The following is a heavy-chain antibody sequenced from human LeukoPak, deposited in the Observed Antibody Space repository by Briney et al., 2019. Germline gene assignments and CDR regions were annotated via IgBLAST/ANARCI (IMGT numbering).Heavy chain of an antibody. Sequence: PGGSLRLSCAASGFTVSSKYMSWVRQAPGKGLEWVSVIYSGGSTYYADSVKGRFTISRDNSKNTLYLQMNSLRAEDTAVYYCARGCSSTSCDGFDYWGQGTLVTVSS. J-gene: IGHJ4*02. CDR3: ARGCSSTSCDGFDY. CDR2: IYSGGST. D-gene: IGHD2-2*01. V-gene: IGHV3-53*01. CDR1: GFTVSSKY.